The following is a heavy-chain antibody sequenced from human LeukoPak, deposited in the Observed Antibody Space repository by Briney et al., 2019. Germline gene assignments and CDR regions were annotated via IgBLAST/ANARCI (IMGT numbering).Heavy chain of an antibody. J-gene: IGHJ6*02. Sequence: SVKVPCKASGGTFSSYAISWVRQAPGQGLEWMGGIIPIFGTANYAQKFQGRVTITADESTSTAYMELSSLRSEDTAVYYCARVIAALPGYYYGMDVWGQGTTVTVSS. CDR2: IIPIFGTA. CDR1: GGTFSSYA. D-gene: IGHD6-6*01. CDR3: ARVIAALPGYYYGMDV. V-gene: IGHV1-69*13.